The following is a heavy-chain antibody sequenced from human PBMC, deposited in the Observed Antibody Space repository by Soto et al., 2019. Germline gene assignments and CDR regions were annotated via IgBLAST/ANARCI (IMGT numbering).Heavy chain of an antibody. V-gene: IGHV3-33*01. CDR1: GFTFSSFV. Sequence: QVQLVESGGGGVQPGRSLRLSCATSGFTFSSFVMHWVRQAPGKGLEWVAVIYHDGSNKYYADSVKGRFTISRDNSKSTLYRQMNSLRAEDTAVYYCASRVGAVDYWGQGTLVTVSS. D-gene: IGHD3-16*01. CDR2: IYHDGSNK. CDR3: ASRVGAVDY. J-gene: IGHJ4*02.